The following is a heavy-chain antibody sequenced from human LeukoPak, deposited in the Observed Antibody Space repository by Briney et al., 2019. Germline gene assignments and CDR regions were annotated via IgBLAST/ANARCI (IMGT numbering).Heavy chain of an antibody. CDR3: AKSPTTGVWYYCDY. J-gene: IGHJ4*02. CDR1: GGTFSSYA. Sequence: SVKVSCKASGGTFSSYAISWVRQAPGQGLEWMGRIIPILGIANYAQKFQGRVTITADKSTSTAYMELSSLRSEDTAVYYCAKSPTTGVWYYCDYWGQGTLVTVSS. D-gene: IGHD3-10*01. CDR2: IIPILGIA. V-gene: IGHV1-69*04.